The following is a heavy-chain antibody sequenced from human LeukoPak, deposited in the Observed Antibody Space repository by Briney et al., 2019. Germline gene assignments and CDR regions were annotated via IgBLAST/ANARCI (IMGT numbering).Heavy chain of an antibody. Sequence: SETLSLTCTVSGGSISSYYWSWIRQPPGKGLEWIGYIYYSGSTNYNPSPKSRVTISVDTSKNQFSLKLSSVTAADTAVYYCARGTRGSSSPWWFDPWGQGTLVTVSS. CDR2: IYYSGST. CDR1: GGSISSYY. J-gene: IGHJ5*02. CDR3: ARGTRGSSSPWWFDP. D-gene: IGHD6-13*01. V-gene: IGHV4-59*01.